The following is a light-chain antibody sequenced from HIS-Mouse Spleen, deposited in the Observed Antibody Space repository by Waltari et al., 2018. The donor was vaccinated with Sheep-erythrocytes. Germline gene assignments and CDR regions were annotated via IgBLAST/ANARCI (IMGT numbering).Light chain of an antibody. J-gene: IGLJ1*01. CDR2: DVS. V-gene: IGLV2-11*01. CDR3: CSYAGSYNHV. CDR1: SSDVGGYNY. Sequence: QSALTQPRSVSGSPGQSVTISCTGPSSDVGGYNYVSWYQQHPGKAPKLMIDDVSKRPAGVPDRFSGSKSGNTASLTISGLQAEDEADYYCCSYAGSYNHVFATGTKVTVL.